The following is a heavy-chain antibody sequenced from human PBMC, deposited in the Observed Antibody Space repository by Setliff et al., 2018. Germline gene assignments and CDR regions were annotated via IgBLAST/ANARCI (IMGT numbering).Heavy chain of an antibody. CDR2: FNPSGGST. D-gene: IGHD3-22*01. Sequence: ASVKVSCQASGYTFITYGVNWVRQAPGQGLEWMGLFNPSGGSTKYAEKFQGRVTIITDESPSTAVMQLSSLRSEDTAVYYCVREGVDSRSSTDYRYYMDVWGKGTTVTVSS. V-gene: IGHV1-46*01. CDR1: GYTFITYG. CDR3: VREGVDSRSSTDYRYYMDV. J-gene: IGHJ6*03.